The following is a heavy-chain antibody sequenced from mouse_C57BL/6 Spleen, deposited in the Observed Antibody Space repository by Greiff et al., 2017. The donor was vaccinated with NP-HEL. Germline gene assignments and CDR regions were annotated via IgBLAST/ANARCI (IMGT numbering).Heavy chain of an antibody. CDR2: IYPRSGNT. CDR1: GYTFTSYG. D-gene: IGHD1-1*01. J-gene: IGHJ1*03. CDR3: AREGNYYGSSPYWYFDV. Sequence: VQLVESGAELARPGASVKLSCKASGYTFTSYGISWVKQRTGQGLEWIGEIYPRSGNTYYNEKFKGKATLTADKSSSTAYMELRSLTSEDSAVYFCAREGNYYGSSPYWYFDVWGTGTTVTVSS. V-gene: IGHV1-81*01.